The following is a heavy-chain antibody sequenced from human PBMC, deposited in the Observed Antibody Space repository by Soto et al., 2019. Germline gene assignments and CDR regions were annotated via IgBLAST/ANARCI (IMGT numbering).Heavy chain of an antibody. CDR3: ARLGAYPQSLDF. CDR2: IYYGGTT. J-gene: IGHJ5*01. V-gene: IGHV4-59*08. Sequence: SETLSLTCTVSGGSTSSYYWSWIRQPPGKGLEWVGYIYYGGTTSYNPSLQSRVTISLETSKSQFSLRLTSVTAADTAVYYCARLGAYPQSLDFSGPGILVTVAS. CDR1: GGSTSSYY. D-gene: IGHD3-16*01.